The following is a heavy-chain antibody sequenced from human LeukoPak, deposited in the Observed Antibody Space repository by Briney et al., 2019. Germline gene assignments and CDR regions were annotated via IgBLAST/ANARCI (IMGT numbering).Heavy chain of an antibody. CDR2: IIPIFGTA. D-gene: IGHD2-2*01. V-gene: IGHV1-69*13. CDR3: ARDRGSTSPTNWFDP. CDR1: GGTFSSYA. Sequence: GASVKVSCKASGGTFSSYAISWVRQAPGQGLEWMGGIIPIFGTANYAQKFQGRVTITADESTSTAYMELSSLRSEDTAVYYCARDRGSTSPTNWFDPWGQGTLVTVSS. J-gene: IGHJ5*02.